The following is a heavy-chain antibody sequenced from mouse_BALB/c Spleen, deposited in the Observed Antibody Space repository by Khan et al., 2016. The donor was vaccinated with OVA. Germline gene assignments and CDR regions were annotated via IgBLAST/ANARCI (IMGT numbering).Heavy chain of an antibody. CDR3: ARQPYYHYNIMDY. Sequence: VQLKESGPGLVAPSQSLSITCTISGFSLTNYGVHWVRQPPGKGLEWLVVIWHDGSTTYNSALKSRLTISKDNSKSQVFLKMNSLQTDDTAMYFCARQPYYHYNIMDYWGKGTSVTVSS. CDR1: GFSLTNYG. J-gene: IGHJ4*01. CDR2: IWHDGST. D-gene: IGHD2-10*01. V-gene: IGHV2-6-1*01.